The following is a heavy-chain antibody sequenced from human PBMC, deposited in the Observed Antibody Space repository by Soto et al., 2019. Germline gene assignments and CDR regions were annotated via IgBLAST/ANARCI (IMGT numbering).Heavy chain of an antibody. V-gene: IGHV3-49*04. CDR2: IRKSIYRATT. Sequence: GGSLRLSCRASGFTFGAFAMGWVRQPPGKGLEWVVYIRKSIYRATTGCAASVKDRFSNSRDEYRSIVYLEINSLSSEDTAVYYCARDLSARTGSSPDYYGMDGWGQGTTVTVSS. D-gene: IGHD6-6*01. CDR1: GFTFGAFA. J-gene: IGHJ6*02. CDR3: ARDLSARTGSSPDYYGMDG.